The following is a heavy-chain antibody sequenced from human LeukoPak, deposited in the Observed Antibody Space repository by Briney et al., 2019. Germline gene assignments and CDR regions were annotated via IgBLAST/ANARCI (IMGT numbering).Heavy chain of an antibody. CDR3: AREVYDYVWGSHLDYFDY. D-gene: IGHD3-16*01. J-gene: IGHJ4*02. CDR1: GGSISSGSCY. V-gene: IGHV4-61*02. Sequence: PSQTLSHTCTVSGGSISSGSCYWSWIRRPAGKGLEWIGRIYTSGSTNYNPSLKSRVTISVNTSKSQFSLKLSSVTAADTTVYYCAREVYDYVWGSHLDYFDYWGQGTLVTVSS. CDR2: IYTSGST.